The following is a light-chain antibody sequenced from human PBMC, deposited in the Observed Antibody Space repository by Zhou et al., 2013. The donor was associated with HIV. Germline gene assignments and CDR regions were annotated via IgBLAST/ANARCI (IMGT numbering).Light chain of an antibody. Sequence: DIQLTQSPSFLSASVGDRVTITCRASQGISSHLAWYQQKPGKAPKLLIYAASTLQGGVPSRFSGSGSGTEFTLTISSLQPEDFAAYFCQQIYSAPQTFGQGTKVEI. CDR2: AAS. V-gene: IGKV1-9*01. CDR3: QQIYSAPQT. CDR1: QGISSH. J-gene: IGKJ1*01.